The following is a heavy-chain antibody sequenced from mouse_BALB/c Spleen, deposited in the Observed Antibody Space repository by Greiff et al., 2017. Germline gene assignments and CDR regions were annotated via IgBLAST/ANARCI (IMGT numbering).Heavy chain of an antibody. CDR2: ISSGGSYT. D-gene: IGHD2-14*01. CDR1: GFTFSSYA. CDR3: AREDRYDGFAY. V-gene: IGHV5-9-3*01. J-gene: IGHJ3*01. Sequence: EVKLVESGGGLVKPGGSLKLSCAASGFTFSSYAMSWVRQTPEKRLEWVATISSGGSYTYYPDSVKGRFTISRDNAKNTLYLQMSSLRSEDTAMYYCAREDRYDGFAYWGQGTLVTVSA.